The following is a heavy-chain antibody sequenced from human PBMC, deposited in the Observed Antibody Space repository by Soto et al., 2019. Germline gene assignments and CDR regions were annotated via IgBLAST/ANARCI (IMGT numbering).Heavy chain of an antibody. D-gene: IGHD2-2*01. J-gene: IGHJ6*02. Sequence: ASVKVSCKASGYTFTSYDINWVRQATGQGLEWMGWMNPNSGNTGYAQKFQGRVTMTRKTSISTAYMELSSLRSEDTAVYYCARAGICSSTSCYYYYYYGMDVWGQGTTVTVSS. V-gene: IGHV1-8*01. CDR1: GYTFTSYD. CDR2: MNPNSGNT. CDR3: ARAGICSSTSCYYYYYYGMDV.